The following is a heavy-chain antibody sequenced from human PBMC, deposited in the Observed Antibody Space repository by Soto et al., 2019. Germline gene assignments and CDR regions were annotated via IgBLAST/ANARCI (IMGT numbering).Heavy chain of an antibody. CDR3: ARERGDHSIFGVDGENWFYP. CDR2: IIPIFGTA. Sequence: QVQLVQSGAEVKKPGSSVKVSCKASGGTFSSYAISWVRQAPGQGLEWMGGIIPIFGTANYAQKFQGRVTITADESTSTAYMELSSLRSEDTAVYYCARERGDHSIFGVDGENWFYPWGQGTLVTVSS. D-gene: IGHD3-3*01. J-gene: IGHJ5*02. CDR1: GGTFSSYA. V-gene: IGHV1-69*01.